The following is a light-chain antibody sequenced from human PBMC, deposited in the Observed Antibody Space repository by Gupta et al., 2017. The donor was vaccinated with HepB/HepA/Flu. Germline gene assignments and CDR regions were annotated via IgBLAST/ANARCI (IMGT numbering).Light chain of an antibody. Sequence: QAVLTQPSSLSASPGASASPTCTLRSGINVGTYRIYWYQQKPGSPPQYLLRYKSDSDKQQGSGGPSRFSGSKDASANAGILLISGLQSEDEADYYCMIWHSSAWVFGGGTKLTVL. CDR2: YKSDSDK. J-gene: IGLJ3*02. V-gene: IGLV5-45*02. CDR1: SGINVGTYR. CDR3: MIWHSSAWV.